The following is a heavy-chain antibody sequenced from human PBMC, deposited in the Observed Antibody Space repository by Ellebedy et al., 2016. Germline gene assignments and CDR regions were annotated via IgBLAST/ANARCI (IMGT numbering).Heavy chain of an antibody. V-gene: IGHV1-18*01. CDR1: GYTFTSYG. CDR3: ARDPRWELPSDAFDI. D-gene: IGHD1-26*01. J-gene: IGHJ3*02. CDR2: ISAYNGNT. Sequence: ASVKVSCXASGYTFTSYGISWVRQAPGQGLEWMGWISAYNGNTNYAQKLQGRVTMTTDTSTSTAYMELRSLRSDDTAVYYCARDPRWELPSDAFDIWGQGTMVTVSS.